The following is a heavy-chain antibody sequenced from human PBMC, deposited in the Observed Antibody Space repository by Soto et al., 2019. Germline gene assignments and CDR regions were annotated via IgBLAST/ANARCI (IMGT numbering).Heavy chain of an antibody. J-gene: IGHJ3*01. CDR3: ARATKKSYYDIVGDAFDL. CDR1: GYSFTSYW. V-gene: IGHV5-51*01. D-gene: IGHD3-22*01. Sequence: PGESLKISCKGSGYSFTSYWIGWVRQMPGKGLEWMGIIYPGDSDTRYSPSFQGQVTISADKSISTAYLQWSSLKASDTAMYYCARATKKSYYDIVGDAFDLWGQGTMVTVSS. CDR2: IYPGDSDT.